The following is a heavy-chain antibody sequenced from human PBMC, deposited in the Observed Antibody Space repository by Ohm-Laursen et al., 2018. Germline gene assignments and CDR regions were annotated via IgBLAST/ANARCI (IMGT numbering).Heavy chain of an antibody. J-gene: IGHJ4*01. CDR2: IKEYGSEK. D-gene: IGHD6-13*01. V-gene: IGHV3-7*01. CDR3: VRGGRYGNF. CDR1: RFTFTSYW. Sequence: SLRLSCAASRFTFTSYWMSWVRQAPGKGLEWVANIKEYGSEKNYVDSVKGRFTISRDNAKNSLFLEMNNLRAEDSALYYCVRGGRYGNFWGQGTLVTVSS.